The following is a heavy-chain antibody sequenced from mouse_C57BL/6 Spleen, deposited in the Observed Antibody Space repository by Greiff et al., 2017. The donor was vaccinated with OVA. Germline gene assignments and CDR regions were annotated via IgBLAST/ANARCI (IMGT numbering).Heavy chain of an antibody. CDR1: GYAFSSSW. CDR3: ARGGDSYAMDY. Sequence: VKLQESGPELVKPGASVKISCKASGYAFSSSWMNWVKQRPGKGLEWIGRIYPGDGDTNYNGKFKGKATLTADKSSSTAYMQLSSLTSEDSAVYFCARGGDSYAMDYWGQGTSVTVSS. V-gene: IGHV1-82*01. J-gene: IGHJ4*01. CDR2: IYPGDGDT.